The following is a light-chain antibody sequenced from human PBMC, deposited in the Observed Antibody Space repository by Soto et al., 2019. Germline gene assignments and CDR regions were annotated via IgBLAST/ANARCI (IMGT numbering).Light chain of an antibody. CDR2: DAS. CDR3: QQYNTYSPL. Sequence: DIQMTQSPSTLSASVGDRVTITCRASQSISSWLAWYQQKPGKAPKLLIYDASSLESGVPSRFSGSGSGTEFTLTISSLQPDDFATYYCQQYNTYSPLFGQGTKVETK. CDR1: QSISSW. J-gene: IGKJ1*01. V-gene: IGKV1-5*01.